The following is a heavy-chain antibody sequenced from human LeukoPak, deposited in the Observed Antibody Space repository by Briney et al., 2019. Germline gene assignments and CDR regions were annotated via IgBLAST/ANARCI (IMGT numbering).Heavy chain of an antibody. J-gene: IGHJ6*02. CDR3: AGEQYSSGLDGLAV. V-gene: IGHV4-39*02. Sequence: SETLSLTCTVSGGSISSSSYYWGWIRQPPGKGLEWIGSIYYSGSTKYNPSLKSRVTISVDTSKNHFSLKLSSVTAADTAVYYCAGEQYSSGLDGLAVWGQGTTVTVSS. CDR2: IYYSGST. D-gene: IGHD6-19*01. CDR1: GGSISSSSYY.